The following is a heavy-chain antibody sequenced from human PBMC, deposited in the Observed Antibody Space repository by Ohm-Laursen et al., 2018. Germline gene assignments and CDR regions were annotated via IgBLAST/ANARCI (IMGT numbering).Heavy chain of an antibody. D-gene: IGHD4-23*01. V-gene: IGHV3-23*01. Sequence: SLRLSCSASGFSFSSYVMSWVRQAPGKGLEWVSSIRGSGDSTYYADSVKGRFTISRDNSKNTLYLQMNSLRAEDTAVYYCARHYGGNTPPDYWGQGTLVTVSS. CDR1: GFSFSSYV. J-gene: IGHJ4*02. CDR2: IRGSGDST. CDR3: ARHYGGNTPPDY.